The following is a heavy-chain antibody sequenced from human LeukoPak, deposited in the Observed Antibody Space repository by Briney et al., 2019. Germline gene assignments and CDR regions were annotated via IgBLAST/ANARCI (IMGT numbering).Heavy chain of an antibody. V-gene: IGHV1-69*05. J-gene: IGHJ4*02. Sequence: SVKVSCRVSGGTLTNYAVSWVREAPGQGLEWMGGIIPIFGTPKYAQKFQDRVTITTDESTNTAYMEMSSLRPEDTAVFYCATYRHTWYYFALWGRGVLVTVPS. D-gene: IGHD3-16*01. CDR1: GGTLTNYA. CDR2: IIPIFGTP. CDR3: ATYRHTWYYFAL.